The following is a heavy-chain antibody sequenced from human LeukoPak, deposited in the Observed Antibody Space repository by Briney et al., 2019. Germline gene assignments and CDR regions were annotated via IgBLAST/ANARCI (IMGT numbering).Heavy chain of an antibody. V-gene: IGHV4-59*01. CDR3: ARGSGNPYFDL. J-gene: IGHJ2*01. D-gene: IGHD1-14*01. Sequence: PSETLSLTCTVSGGSISSYYWSWVRQPPGKGLEWIAYIYYSGSTNYNPSLKSRVTISVDTSNNQFSLKLSSVTAADTAVYYCARGSGNPYFDLWGRGTLVTVSS. CDR1: GGSISSYY. CDR2: IYYSGST.